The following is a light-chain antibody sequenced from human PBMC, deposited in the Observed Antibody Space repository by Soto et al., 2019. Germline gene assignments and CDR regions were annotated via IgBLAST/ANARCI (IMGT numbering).Light chain of an antibody. CDR1: SSDVGGYNY. Sequence: QSALTRPASVSGSPGQSITISCTGTSSDVGGYNYVSWYQQHPGKAPKLMIYEVSKRPSGVSNRFSGSKSDNTASLTISGLQAEDESEYYCSSYTSSSTVVFGGGTKLTVL. V-gene: IGLV2-14*01. CDR2: EVS. J-gene: IGLJ2*01. CDR3: SSYTSSSTVV.